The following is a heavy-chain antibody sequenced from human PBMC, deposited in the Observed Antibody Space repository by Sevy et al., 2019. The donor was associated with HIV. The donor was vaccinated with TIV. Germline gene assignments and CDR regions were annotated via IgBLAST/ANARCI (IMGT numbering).Heavy chain of an antibody. D-gene: IGHD2-15*01. CDR2: IYPGDSDT. Sequence: GESLKISCKGSGYSFTSYWIGWVRQMPGKGLEWMGIIYPGDSDTRYNPSFQGQVTISADKSISTAYLQWSSLKASDTAMYYCARLCSGGSCYSEVGYGMDVWGQGTTVTVSS. CDR1: GYSFTSYW. CDR3: ARLCSGGSCYSEVGYGMDV. V-gene: IGHV5-51*01. J-gene: IGHJ6*02.